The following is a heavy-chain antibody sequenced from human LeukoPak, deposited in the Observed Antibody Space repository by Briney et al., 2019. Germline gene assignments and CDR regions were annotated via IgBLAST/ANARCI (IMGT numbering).Heavy chain of an antibody. CDR2: MNPNSGNT. CDR1: GYTFTSYD. D-gene: IGHD6-19*01. V-gene: IGHV1-8*01. Sequence: ASVKLSCKASGYTFTSYDINWVRQATGQGLEWMGWMNPNSGNTGYAQKFQGRVTMTRNTSISTAYMELSSLRSEDTAVYYCARGRHVPKYSSGWYEYEEGGYWGQGTLVTVSS. CDR3: ARGRHVPKYSSGWYEYEEGGY. J-gene: IGHJ4*02.